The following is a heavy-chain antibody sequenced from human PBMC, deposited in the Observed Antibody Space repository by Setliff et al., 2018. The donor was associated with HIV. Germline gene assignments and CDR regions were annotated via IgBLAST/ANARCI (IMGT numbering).Heavy chain of an antibody. V-gene: IGHV3-33*01. CDR1: GFTFSSYG. CDR3: ASGDYFNC. Sequence: PGGSLRLSCAASGFTFSSYGMHWVRQAPGKGLEWVALIWYDGSNKHYVDSVKGRFTISRDNSKNTLYLQMNSLRAEDTAVYYCASGDYFNCWGQGTLVTVSS. J-gene: IGHJ4*02. D-gene: IGHD3-10*01. CDR2: IWYDGSNK.